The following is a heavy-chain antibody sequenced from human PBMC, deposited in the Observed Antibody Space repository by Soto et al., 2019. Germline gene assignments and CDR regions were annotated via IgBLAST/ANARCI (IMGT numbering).Heavy chain of an antibody. V-gene: IGHV4-4*07. CDR1: GGSISDFS. D-gene: IGHD1-26*01. Sequence: PSETLSLTCTVSGGSISDFSWNWIRQPAGRRPEWIGRISSRGTTTYNPSLKSRLTMSIDTAERKFSVKLTSVTAADTAMYYCAGAKEVGTTTGYFDYWGQGTLVTVSS. J-gene: IGHJ4*02. CDR3: AGAKEVGTTTGYFDY. CDR2: ISSRGTT.